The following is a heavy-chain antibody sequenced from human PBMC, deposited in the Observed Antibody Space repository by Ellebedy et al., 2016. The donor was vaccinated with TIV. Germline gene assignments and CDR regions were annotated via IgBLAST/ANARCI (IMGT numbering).Heavy chain of an antibody. D-gene: IGHD2-15*01. J-gene: IGHJ4*02. V-gene: IGHV1-69*06. CDR3: ASRVMTSCSGGSCYVFDY. Sequence: SVKVSCXASGGTFSSYAISWVRQAPGQGLEWMGGIIPIFGTANYAQKFQGRVTITADKSTSTAYMELSSLRSEDTAVYYCASRVMTSCSGGSCYVFDYWGQGTLVTVSS. CDR2: IIPIFGTA. CDR1: GGTFSSYA.